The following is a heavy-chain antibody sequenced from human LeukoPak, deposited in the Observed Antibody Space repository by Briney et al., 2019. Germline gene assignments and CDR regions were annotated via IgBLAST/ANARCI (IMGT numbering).Heavy chain of an antibody. CDR3: TKDRQGPNQYHMDV. Sequence: PGGSLRLSCAASGFTFSSLWMSWVRQAPGRGPEWVANINQDGGTTYYVASVKARFTISRDNAKNSLSLQMSSLRAEDTAVYYCTKDRQGPNQYHMDVWGKGTTVTVSS. J-gene: IGHJ6*03. CDR2: INQDGGTT. V-gene: IGHV3-7*01. CDR1: GFTFSSLW.